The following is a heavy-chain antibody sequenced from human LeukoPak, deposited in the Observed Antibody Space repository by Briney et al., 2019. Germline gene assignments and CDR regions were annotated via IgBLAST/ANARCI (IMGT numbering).Heavy chain of an antibody. CDR1: GFTFSSYW. CDR3: AREAHYYDSSGLGC. V-gene: IGHV3-7*01. D-gene: IGHD3-22*01. CDR2: IKQDGSEK. J-gene: IGHJ4*02. Sequence: TGGSLRLSCVASGFTFSSYWMSWVRQAPGKGLEWVANIKQDGSEKYYVDSVKGRFTISRDNAKNSLYLQMNSLRAEDTAVYYCAREAHYYDSSGLGCWGQGTLVTVSS.